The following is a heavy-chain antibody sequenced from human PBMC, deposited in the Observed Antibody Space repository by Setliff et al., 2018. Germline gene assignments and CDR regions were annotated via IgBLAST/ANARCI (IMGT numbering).Heavy chain of an antibody. J-gene: IGHJ4*02. CDR3: TRDGAGTRSGFYFDY. CDR1: GFTFSSHG. V-gene: IGHV3-48*01. D-gene: IGHD1-1*01. Sequence: GGSLRLSCVASGFTFSSHGMTWVRLAPGKGLEWISYISTSSSTIYYADSVKGRFTISRDNANHTLYLQMNSLRAEDTAVYYCTRDGAGTRSGFYFDYWGQGTLVTVSS. CDR2: ISTSSSTI.